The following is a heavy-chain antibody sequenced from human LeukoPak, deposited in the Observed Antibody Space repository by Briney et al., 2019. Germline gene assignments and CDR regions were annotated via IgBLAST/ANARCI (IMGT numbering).Heavy chain of an antibody. CDR2: IYYSGST. D-gene: IGHD3-10*02. CDR1: GGSISSYY. Sequence: SETLSLTCTVSGGSISSYYWSWIRQPPGKGLEWIGYIYYSGSTNYNPSLKSRVTISVDTSKNQFSLKLSSVTAADTAVYYCARKVFGELSNWGQGTLVTVSS. CDR3: ARKVFGELSN. V-gene: IGHV4-59*01. J-gene: IGHJ4*02.